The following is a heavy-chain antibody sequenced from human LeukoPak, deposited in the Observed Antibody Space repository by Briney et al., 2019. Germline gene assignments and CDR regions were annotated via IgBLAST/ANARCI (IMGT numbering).Heavy chain of an antibody. D-gene: IGHD3-22*01. CDR1: GFTFSSLG. CDR2: IRRGGSNK. J-gene: IGHJ6*03. Sequence: GGSLRLSCAASGFTFSSLGRIWVPRAPGKGREGASPIRRGGSNKTYAGSVKGRFTISRDNAKNSLYLEMNGLRAEDTAVYYCARGRKVTMIVVDNSGYYYYMDVWGKGTTVTVSS. CDR3: ARGRKVTMIVVDNSGYYYYMDV. V-gene: IGHV3-21*01.